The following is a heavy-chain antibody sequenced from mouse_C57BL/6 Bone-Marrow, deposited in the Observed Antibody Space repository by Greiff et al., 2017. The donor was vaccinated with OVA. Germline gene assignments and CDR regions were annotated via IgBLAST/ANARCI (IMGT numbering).Heavy chain of an antibody. Sequence: VQLQQPGAELVMPGASVKLSCKASGYTFTSYWMHWVKQRPGQGLEWIGEIDPSDSYTNYNQKFKGKSTLTVDKSSSTAYMQLSSLTSEDSAVYYCARKITTVVATDWYFDVWGTGTTVTVSS. CDR2: IDPSDSYT. J-gene: IGHJ1*03. V-gene: IGHV1-69*01. CDR1: GYTFTSYW. D-gene: IGHD1-1*01. CDR3: ARKITTVVATDWYFDV.